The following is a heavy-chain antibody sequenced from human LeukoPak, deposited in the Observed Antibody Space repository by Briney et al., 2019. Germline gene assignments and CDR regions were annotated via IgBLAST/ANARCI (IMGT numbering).Heavy chain of an antibody. Sequence: PGGSPRLSCAASGFTVSVNYMSWVRQAPGKGLEWVSVIYSGGNTYYADSVKGRFTISRGNSKNTVYLQMSSLRAEDTAVYYCARDGSYARSFDYWGQGTLVTVSS. CDR2: IYSGGNT. J-gene: IGHJ4*02. V-gene: IGHV3-53*01. CDR1: GFTVSVNY. CDR3: ARDGSYARSFDY. D-gene: IGHD2-2*01.